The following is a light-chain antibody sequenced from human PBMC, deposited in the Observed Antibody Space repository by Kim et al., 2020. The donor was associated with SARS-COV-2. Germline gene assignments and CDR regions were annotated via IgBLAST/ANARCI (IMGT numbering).Light chain of an antibody. J-gene: IGLJ1*01. CDR2: DVS. CDR1: SSDVGGYNY. CDR3: CSFTGRYYV. V-gene: IGLV2-11*01. Sequence: QSALTQPRSVSGSPGQSVTLSCTGTSSDVGGYNYVSWYQQHPGKAPKFMIYDVSKRPSGVPDRFSGSKSGNTASLTISGLQAEDEADYYCCSFTGRYYVFGTGTKVTVL.